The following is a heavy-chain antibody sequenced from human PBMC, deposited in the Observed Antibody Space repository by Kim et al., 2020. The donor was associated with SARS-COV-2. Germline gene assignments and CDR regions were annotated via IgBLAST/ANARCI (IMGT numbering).Heavy chain of an antibody. J-gene: IGHJ6*01. Sequence: GGSLRLSCAASGFTFSSYGMHWVRQAPGKGLEWVAVICYDGSNKYYADSVKGRFTISRDNYKNTLYLQMNSLRDEDTAVYYCTGTMHWGEGIRGYYSY. CDR3: TGTMHWGEGIRGYYSY. D-gene: IGHD1-7*01. V-gene: IGHV3-33*08. CDR2: ICYDGSNK. CDR1: GFTFSSYG.